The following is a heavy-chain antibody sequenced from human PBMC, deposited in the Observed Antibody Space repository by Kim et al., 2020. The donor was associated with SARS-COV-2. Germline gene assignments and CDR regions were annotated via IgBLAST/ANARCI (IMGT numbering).Heavy chain of an antibody. D-gene: IGHD2-15*01. CDR3: ALYRGYCSGGSCNGNWFDP. J-gene: IGHJ5*02. Sequence: SRVTISVDTSKNQFSLKLSSVTAADTAVYYCALYRGYCSGGSCNGNWFDPWGQGTLVTVSS. V-gene: IGHV4-31*02.